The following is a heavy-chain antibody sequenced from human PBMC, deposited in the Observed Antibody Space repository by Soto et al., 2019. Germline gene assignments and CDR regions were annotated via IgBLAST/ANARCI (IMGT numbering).Heavy chain of an antibody. CDR2: ISGGGGIT. Sequence: GGSLRLSCAASGFTFSSYAMSWVRQAPGKGLEWVSAISGGGGITYYADSVKGRFTISRDNSKNTLYLQMNSLRAEETAVYYCAKYGSSSPYYYYYMDVWGKGTTVTVSS. CDR1: GFTFSSYA. CDR3: AKYGSSSPYYYYYMDV. J-gene: IGHJ6*03. D-gene: IGHD6-6*01. V-gene: IGHV3-23*01.